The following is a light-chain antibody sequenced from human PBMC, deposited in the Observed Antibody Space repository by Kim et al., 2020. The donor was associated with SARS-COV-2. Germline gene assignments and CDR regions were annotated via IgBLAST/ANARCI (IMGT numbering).Light chain of an antibody. J-gene: IGLJ3*02. Sequence: GTVPPTCASSTGPGTDVLYPFWFQQSPGQAPRTLIYNTNYRQSWTPARFSGSLLGGKAALTLSGAQPEDEADYYCLLSYTGAPNWVFGGGTQLTVL. CDR2: NTN. CDR3: LLSYTGAPNWV. CDR1: TGPGTDVLY. V-gene: IGLV7-46*01.